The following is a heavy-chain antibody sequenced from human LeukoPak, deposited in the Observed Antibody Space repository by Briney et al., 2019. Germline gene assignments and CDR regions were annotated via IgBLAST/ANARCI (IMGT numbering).Heavy chain of an antibody. V-gene: IGHV4-39*01. CDR3: ESQRATYVDF. J-gene: IGHJ4*02. Sequence: PSETLSLTCAVSGVSINSSEYYWGWIRQPPGKGLEWIGTMYYSGSTYYNPSLKSRVTISVDTSKNPFFLHLSSVTDADPAVYYCESQRATYVDFWGQASLVTVSS. CDR1: GVSINSSEYY. CDR2: MYYSGST. D-gene: IGHD2-8*01.